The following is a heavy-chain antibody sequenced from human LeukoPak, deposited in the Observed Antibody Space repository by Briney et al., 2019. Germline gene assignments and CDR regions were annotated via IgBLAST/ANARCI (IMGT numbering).Heavy chain of an antibody. D-gene: IGHD2-21*01. J-gene: IGHJ2*01. CDR1: GGSISSYY. V-gene: IGHV4-4*07. Sequence: SETLSLTCTVSGGSISSYYWSWIRQPAGKGLEWIGRIYTSGITNYNPSLKSRVTISVDTSKNQFSLKLNSVTAADTAVYYCARDRAPSYCGGDCSNWYFDLWGRGALVTVSS. CDR2: IYTSGIT. CDR3: ARDRAPSYCGGDCSNWYFDL.